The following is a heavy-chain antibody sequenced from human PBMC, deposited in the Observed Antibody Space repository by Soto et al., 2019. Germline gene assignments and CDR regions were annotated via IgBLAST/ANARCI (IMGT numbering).Heavy chain of an antibody. Sequence: QVHLQESGPGLMKPSETLSLTCSVSGGSFSNYYWSWIRQPPGKGLEWIGYIYYSGNTNYKPSLKSRVTISVDTSKNQFSLKLSSVTAADTAVYYCARWNSSGWYGWFDPWGQGTLVTVSS. D-gene: IGHD6-19*01. J-gene: IGHJ5*02. V-gene: IGHV4-59*01. CDR2: IYYSGNT. CDR1: GGSFSNYY. CDR3: ARWNSSGWYGWFDP.